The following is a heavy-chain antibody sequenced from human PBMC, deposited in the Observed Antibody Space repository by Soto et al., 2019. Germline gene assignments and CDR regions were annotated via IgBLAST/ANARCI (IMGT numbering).Heavy chain of an antibody. CDR3: AIGGQQLVPGY. CDR1: GGTFSSYT. V-gene: IGHV1-69*02. CDR2: IIPILGIA. D-gene: IGHD6-13*01. Sequence: QVQLVQSGAEVKKPGSSVKVSCKASGGTFSSYTISWVRQAPGQGLEWMGRIIPILGIANYAQKFQGRVTITADKSTSTAYMELSSPRSEDTAVYYCAIGGQQLVPGYWGQGTLVTVSS. J-gene: IGHJ4*02.